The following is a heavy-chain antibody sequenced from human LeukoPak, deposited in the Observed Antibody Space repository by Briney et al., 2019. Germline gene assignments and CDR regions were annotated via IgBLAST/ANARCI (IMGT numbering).Heavy chain of an antibody. Sequence: SETLSLTCTVSGGSISSRSYYWGWIRQPPGKGLEWIGEINHSGSTNYNPSLKSRVTISVDTSKNQFSLKLSSVTAADTAVYYCEALDPYYFDYWGQGTLVTVSS. CDR1: GGSISSRSYY. CDR2: INHSGST. J-gene: IGHJ4*02. CDR3: EALDPYYFDY. V-gene: IGHV4-39*07. D-gene: IGHD1-1*01.